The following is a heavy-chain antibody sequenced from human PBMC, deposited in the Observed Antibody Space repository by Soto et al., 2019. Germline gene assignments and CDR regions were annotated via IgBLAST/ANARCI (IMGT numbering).Heavy chain of an antibody. V-gene: IGHV3-11*01. CDR2: ISGKGDTI. CDR1: GFTFSTYA. D-gene: IGHD5-18*01. CDR3: ARGWLQLWGNWYFDL. Sequence: GGSLRLSCATSGFTFSTYAMSWVRQAPGKGLEWVSYISGKGDTIYYADSVKGRFTISRDNAKNSLILQMTSLGVEDTAVYYCARGWLQLWGNWYFDLWGRGTLVTVSS. J-gene: IGHJ2*01.